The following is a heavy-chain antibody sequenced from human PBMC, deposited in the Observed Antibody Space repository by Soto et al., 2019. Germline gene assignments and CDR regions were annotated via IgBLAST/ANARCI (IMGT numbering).Heavy chain of an antibody. CDR1: GYNFITYG. D-gene: IGHD2-15*01. Sequence: QIQLAQSGAEVKKPGASVKVSCKASGYNFITYGISWVRQAPGQGLEWMGWINGNSKKTNSAQKFQGRVTMTADTSTSTAYMELTSLNSEDTAVYYCARVGSYNNGGTGYMCYFDYWGQGSLVTVSS. V-gene: IGHV1-18*01. J-gene: IGHJ4*02. CDR2: INGNSKKT. CDR3: ARVGSYNNGGTGYMCYFDY.